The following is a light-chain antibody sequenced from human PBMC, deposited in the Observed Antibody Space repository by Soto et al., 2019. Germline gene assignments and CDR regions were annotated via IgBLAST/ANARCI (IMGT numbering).Light chain of an antibody. CDR2: DVS. V-gene: IGLV2-14*01. J-gene: IGLJ1*01. CDR1: SSDIGDYNY. CDR3: GSYASSSRIYV. Sequence: QSALTQPASVSGSPGQSITISCTGTSSDIGDYNYVSWYQQRPGKAPKLMIYDVSNRPSGVSNRFSGSKSGTTAYLTISGLQAEDEADYYCGSYASSSRIYVFGTGTQVTVL.